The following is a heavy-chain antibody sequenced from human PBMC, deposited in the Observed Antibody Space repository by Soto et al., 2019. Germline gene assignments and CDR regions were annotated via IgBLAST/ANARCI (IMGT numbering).Heavy chain of an antibody. V-gene: IGHV3-30-3*01. Sequence: QVQLVESGGGVVQPGRSLRLSCAASAFAFSSYAMHWVRQAPGKGLEWVAVISYDGSNKYYADSVKGRFTISRDNSKNTLYLQMNSLRAEDTAVYYCARDALAARPNYWGQGTLVTVSS. J-gene: IGHJ4*02. CDR3: ARDALAARPNY. CDR1: AFAFSSYA. CDR2: ISYDGSNK. D-gene: IGHD6-6*01.